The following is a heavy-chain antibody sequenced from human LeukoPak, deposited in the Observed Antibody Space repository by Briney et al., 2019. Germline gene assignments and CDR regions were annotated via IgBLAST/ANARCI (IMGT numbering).Heavy chain of an antibody. Sequence: SETLSLTCTVSGGSVSSGSYYWSWIRQPPGKGLEWIGYIYYSGSTNYNPSLKSRVTISVDTSKNQFSLKLSSVTAADTAVYYCATTRRGVTMVGSYYYGMDVWGKETTVTVPS. D-gene: IGHD3-10*02. J-gene: IGHJ6*04. CDR3: ATTRRGVTMVGSYYYGMDV. V-gene: IGHV4-61*01. CDR2: IYYSGST. CDR1: GGSVSSGSYY.